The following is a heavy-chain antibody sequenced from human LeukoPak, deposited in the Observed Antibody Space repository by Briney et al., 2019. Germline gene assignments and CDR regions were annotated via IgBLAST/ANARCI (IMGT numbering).Heavy chain of an antibody. J-gene: IGHJ5*02. Sequence: ASVKVSCKASGYTFTGYYMHWVRQAPGQGLEWMGWINPNSGRTSSAQKFQGGVTMTRDTSIATVYMEVTWLTSDDTAIYYCARADRLHGGPYLIGPWGQGTLVTVSS. CDR3: ARADRLHGGPYLIGP. D-gene: IGHD2-21*01. V-gene: IGHV1-2*02. CDR2: INPNSGRT. CDR1: GYTFTGYY.